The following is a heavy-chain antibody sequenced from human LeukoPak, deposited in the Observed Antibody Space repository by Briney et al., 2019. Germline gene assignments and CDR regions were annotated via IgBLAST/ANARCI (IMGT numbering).Heavy chain of an antibody. CDR1: GFTFSSYS. D-gene: IGHD6-19*01. Sequence: GGSLRLSCAASGFTFSSYSMNWVRQAPGKGLEWVSYISSSSSYIYYADSVKGRFTISRDNSKNTLYLQMNSLRAEDTAVYYCANQGRIAVAHEFDYWGQGTLVTVSS. CDR2: ISSSSSYI. CDR3: ANQGRIAVAHEFDY. V-gene: IGHV3-21*04. J-gene: IGHJ4*02.